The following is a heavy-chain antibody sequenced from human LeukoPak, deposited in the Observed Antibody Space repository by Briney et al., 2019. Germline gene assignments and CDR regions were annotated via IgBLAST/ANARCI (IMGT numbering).Heavy chain of an antibody. CDR2: IIPIFGTA. V-gene: IGHV1-69*13. D-gene: IGHD1-14*01. CDR1: GYTFTSYA. J-gene: IGHJ6*03. Sequence: GASVKVSCKASGYTFTSYAIHWVRQAPGQGLEWRGGIIPIFGTANYAQKFQGRVTITADESTSTAYMELSSLRSEDTAVYYCARGNLRTRDYYYMDVWGKGTTVTISS. CDR3: ARGNLRTRDYYYMDV.